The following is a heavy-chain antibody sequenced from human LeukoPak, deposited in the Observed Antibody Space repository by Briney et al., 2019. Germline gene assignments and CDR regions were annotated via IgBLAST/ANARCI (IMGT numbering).Heavy chain of an antibody. J-gene: IGHJ4*03. CDR3: ARSTTYYYDSSGYYYWGAGLGYFDY. CDR1: GYTFTGYY. D-gene: IGHD3-22*01. Sequence: GASVKVSCKASGYTFTGYYMHWVRQAPGQGLEWMGWINPNSGGTNYAQKFQGRVTITRDTSISTAYMELNSLRAEDTAVYYCARSTTYYYDSSGYYYWGAGLGYFDYWGQGTLVTVSS. CDR2: INPNSGGT. V-gene: IGHV1-2*02.